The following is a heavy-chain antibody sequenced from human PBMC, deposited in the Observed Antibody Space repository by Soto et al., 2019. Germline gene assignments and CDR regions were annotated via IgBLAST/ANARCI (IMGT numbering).Heavy chain of an antibody. V-gene: IGHV4-39*01. Sequence: SETLSLTCTVSGGSSSTTNYFWGWIRQPPGKGLEWIGSISFSGGIYYSPSLKSRVTMSVDTSTNQFSLKLSSVTAADSAVYYCARLLGPIDWIDPWGQGTLVTVSS. CDR3: ARLLGPIDWIDP. J-gene: IGHJ5*02. CDR1: GGSSSTTNYF. CDR2: ISFSGGI.